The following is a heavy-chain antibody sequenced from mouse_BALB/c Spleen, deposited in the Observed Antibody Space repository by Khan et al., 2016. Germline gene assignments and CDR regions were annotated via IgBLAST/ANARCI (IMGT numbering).Heavy chain of an antibody. CDR1: GYTFTNYG. V-gene: IGHV9-3*02. Sequence: LVESGPELKKPGATVKISCKASGYTFTNYGMNWVKQAPGKGLKWMGWINTNTGEPTYAEEFKGRFAFSSETSASTAYLQINNLKNEDTATYFCAEDYYGSNWFAYWGQGTLVTVSA. CDR3: AEDYYGSNWFAY. D-gene: IGHD1-1*01. J-gene: IGHJ3*01. CDR2: INTNTGEP.